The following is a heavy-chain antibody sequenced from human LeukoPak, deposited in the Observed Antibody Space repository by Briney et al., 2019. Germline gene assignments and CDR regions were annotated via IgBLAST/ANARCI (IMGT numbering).Heavy chain of an antibody. D-gene: IGHD6-19*01. CDR2: IKSKTDGGTT. Sequence: GGSLRLSCAASGFTFSNAWMSWVRQAPGKGLEWVGRIKSKTDGGTTDYAAPVKGRFTISRDDSKNTLYLQMNSLRAEDTAVYYCARDHSSGWTGDYWGQGTLVTVSS. V-gene: IGHV3-15*01. J-gene: IGHJ4*02. CDR3: ARDHSSGWTGDY. CDR1: GFTFSNAW.